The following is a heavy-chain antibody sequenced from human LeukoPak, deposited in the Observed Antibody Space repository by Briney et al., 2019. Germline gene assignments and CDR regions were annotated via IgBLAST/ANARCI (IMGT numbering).Heavy chain of an antibody. J-gene: IGHJ4*02. CDR3: ASFGSRSSGLTN. CDR1: GYTFTGYY. Sequence: GASVKVSCKASGYTFTGYYMHWVRQAPGQGLEWMGWINTNSGGTNYAQKCQGRVTTTKDTPIRTAYMALSRPRSAATPVQYCASFGSRSSGLTNWGERALVTVSS. CDR2: INTNSGGT. V-gene: IGHV1-2*02. D-gene: IGHD6-19*01.